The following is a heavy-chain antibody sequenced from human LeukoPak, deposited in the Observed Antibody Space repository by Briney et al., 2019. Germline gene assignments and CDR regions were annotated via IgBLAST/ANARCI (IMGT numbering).Heavy chain of an antibody. Sequence: ASVKVSCKASGYTFTSYAMHWVRQAPGQRLEWMGWINAGNGNTKYSQEFQGRVTITRDTSASTAYMELSSLRSEDMAVYYCARGAYYYDSSGYYRGDYFDYWGQGTLVTVSS. CDR1: GYTFTSYA. CDR3: ARGAYYYDSSGYYRGDYFDY. J-gene: IGHJ4*02. V-gene: IGHV1-3*03. CDR2: INAGNGNT. D-gene: IGHD3-22*01.